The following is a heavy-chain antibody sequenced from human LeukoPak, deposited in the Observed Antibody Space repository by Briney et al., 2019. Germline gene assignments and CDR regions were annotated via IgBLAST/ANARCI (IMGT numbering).Heavy chain of an antibody. CDR3: ARGGDEYYYDSSGYHYYYYYYMDV. Sequence: PSETLSLTCAVYGGSFSGYYWSWIRQPPGKGLEWIGYIYYSGSTNYNPSLKSRVTISVDTSKNQFSLKLSSVTAADTAVYYCARGGDEYYYDSSGYHYYYYYYMDVWGKGTTVTISS. V-gene: IGHV4-59*01. CDR1: GGSFSGYY. CDR2: IYYSGST. D-gene: IGHD3-22*01. J-gene: IGHJ6*03.